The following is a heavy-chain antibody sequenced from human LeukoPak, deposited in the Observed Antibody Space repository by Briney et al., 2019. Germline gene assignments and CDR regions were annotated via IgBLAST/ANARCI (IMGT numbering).Heavy chain of an antibody. Sequence: SVKVSCKASGGTFSSYAISWVRQAPGQGLEWMGGIIPIFGTANYAQKFQGRVTITTDESTSTAYMELRSLRSDDTAVYYCARDSTKPDPYYGSGSSFDIWGQGTMVTVSS. CDR3: ARDSTKPDPYYGSGSSFDI. CDR2: IIPIFGTA. V-gene: IGHV1-69*05. J-gene: IGHJ3*02. D-gene: IGHD3-10*01. CDR1: GGTFSSYA.